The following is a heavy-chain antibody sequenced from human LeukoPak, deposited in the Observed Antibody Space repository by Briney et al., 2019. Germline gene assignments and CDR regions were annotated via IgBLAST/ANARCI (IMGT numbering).Heavy chain of an antibody. CDR1: GYTFTVYY. CDR2: INPKSGGT. V-gene: IGHV1-2*02. Sequence: ASVKVSCKASGYTFTVYYMHSVRQAPGQGLEWMGWINPKSGGTNYAQKFQGRVTMTRDTSISTAYMELSRLRSDDTAVYYCARDPASIIVVVVAAPATSNWFDTGGQGTLVTVSS. D-gene: IGHD2-15*01. J-gene: IGHJ5*02. CDR3: ARDPASIIVVVVAAPATSNWFDT.